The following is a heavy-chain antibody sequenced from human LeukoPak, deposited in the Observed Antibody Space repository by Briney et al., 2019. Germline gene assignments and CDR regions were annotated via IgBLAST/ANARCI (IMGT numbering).Heavy chain of an antibody. CDR3: ARSRKEGLPVDYYYYYMDV. V-gene: IGHV1-69*05. D-gene: IGHD2-21*02. Sequence: SVKVSCKASGGTFSSYAISWVRQAPGQGLEWMGGIIPIFGTANYAQKFQGRVTITTDESTSTAYMELSSLRSEDTAVYYCARSRKEGLPVDYYYYYMDVWGKGTTVTVSS. CDR2: IIPIFGTA. CDR1: GGTFSSYA. J-gene: IGHJ6*03.